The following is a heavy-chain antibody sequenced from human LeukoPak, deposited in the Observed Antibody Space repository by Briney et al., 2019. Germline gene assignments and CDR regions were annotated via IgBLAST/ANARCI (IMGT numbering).Heavy chain of an antibody. CDR2: IYYSGST. D-gene: IGHD3-3*01. J-gene: IGHJ4*02. Sequence: KPSETLSLTCTVSGGSISSYYWSWIRQPPGKGLEWIGYIYYSGSTNYNPSLKSRVTISVDTSKNQFSLKLSSVTAADTAVYYCARGPVYDFWSGYYPADLDYWGQGTLVTVSS. CDR1: GGSISSYY. CDR3: ARGPVYDFWSGYYPADLDY. V-gene: IGHV4-59*12.